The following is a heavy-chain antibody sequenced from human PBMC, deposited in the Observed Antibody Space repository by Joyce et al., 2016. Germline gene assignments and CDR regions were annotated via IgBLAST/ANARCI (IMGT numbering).Heavy chain of an antibody. CDR1: GASVNSGGNY. D-gene: IGHD3-22*01. CDR3: ARGTYRSAGYYYAS. J-gene: IGHJ5*02. Sequence: QVQLQESGPGLVRPAETLSLTCNVSGASVNSGGNYWSWMRHPPGKTLEYIGNVFYRGGTRYNPSLKRRVSISLDASKNQFSLSLSAVTAADTAVYFCARGTYRSAGYYYASWGQGTPVIVSS. CDR2: VFYRGGT. V-gene: IGHV4-61*08.